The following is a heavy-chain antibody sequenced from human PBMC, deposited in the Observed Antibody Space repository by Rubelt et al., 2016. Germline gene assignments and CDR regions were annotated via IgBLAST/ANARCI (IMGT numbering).Heavy chain of an antibody. CDR3: AREFNGDYSRGFDY. CDR1: GGSISSYY. D-gene: IGHD4-17*01. J-gene: IGHJ4*02. CDR2: IYYSGST. Sequence: QVQLQESGPGLVKPSETLSLTCTVSGGSISSYYWSWIRQHPGKGLEWIGYIYYSGSTYQTPSLKGGVTISVDTSKNQFSLKLSSVTAADTAVYDCAREFNGDYSRGFDYWGQGTLVTVSS. V-gene: IGHV4-59*06.